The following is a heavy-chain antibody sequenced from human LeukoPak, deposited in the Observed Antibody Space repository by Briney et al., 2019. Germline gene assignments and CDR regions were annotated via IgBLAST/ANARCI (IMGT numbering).Heavy chain of an antibody. J-gene: IGHJ5*02. CDR1: GGTFSSYA. Sequence: SAKVSCKASGGTFSSYAISWVRQAPGQGLEWMGRIIPIFGIANYAQKFQGRVTITADKSTSTAYMELSSLRSEDTAVYYCAREDILTGYINWFDPWGQGTLVTVSS. CDR2: IIPIFGIA. CDR3: AREDILTGYINWFDP. V-gene: IGHV1-69*04. D-gene: IGHD3-9*01.